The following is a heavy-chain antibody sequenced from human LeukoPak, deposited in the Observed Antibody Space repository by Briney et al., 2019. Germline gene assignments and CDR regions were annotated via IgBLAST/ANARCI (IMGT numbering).Heavy chain of an antibody. D-gene: IGHD3-10*01. V-gene: IGHV1-69*06. Sequence: ASVKVSCKASGGTFSSYAISRVRQAPGQGLEWMGGIIPIFGTANYAQKFQGRVTITADKSTSTAYMELSSLRSEDTAVYYCARLGLLWFGEYYYGMDVWGKGTTVTVSS. CDR1: GGTFSSYA. CDR2: IIPIFGTA. CDR3: ARLGLLWFGEYYYGMDV. J-gene: IGHJ6*04.